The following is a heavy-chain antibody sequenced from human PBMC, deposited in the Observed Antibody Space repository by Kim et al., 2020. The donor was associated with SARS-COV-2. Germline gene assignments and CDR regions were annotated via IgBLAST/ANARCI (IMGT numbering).Heavy chain of an antibody. J-gene: IGHJ2*01. V-gene: IGHV5-51*01. CDR3: ARSAVAAAVFYWYFDL. Sequence: SFQGQVTISADKSISTAYLQWSSLKASDTAMYYCARSAVAAAVFYWYFDLWGRGTLVTVSS. D-gene: IGHD6-13*01.